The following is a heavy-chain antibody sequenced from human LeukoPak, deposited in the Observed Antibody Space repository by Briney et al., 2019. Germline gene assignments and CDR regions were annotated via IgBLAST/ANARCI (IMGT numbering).Heavy chain of an antibody. CDR3: ARRATTGPPYYLDY. CDR1: GFTFSSYA. V-gene: IGHV3-23*01. Sequence: GGSLRLSCEASGFTFSSYAMSWVRQAPGKGLEWVSAISGSGGSTYYADSVKGRFTISRDSSKNTLYLQMNSLRAEDTAVYYCARRATTGPPYYLDYWGQGTLVTVSS. CDR2: ISGSGGST. J-gene: IGHJ4*02. D-gene: IGHD1-26*01.